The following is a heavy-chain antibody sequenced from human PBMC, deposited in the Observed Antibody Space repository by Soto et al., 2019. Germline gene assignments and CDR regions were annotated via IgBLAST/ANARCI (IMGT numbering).Heavy chain of an antibody. V-gene: IGHV4-39*07. Sequence: SETLSLTCTVSAGSISSSSYYWGWIRQPPGKGLEWIGSIYYSGSTYYNPSLKSRFTISVDTSKNQFSLKLSSVTAADTAVYYCARNYGSGSYYYYYGMNVWGQGTTVTVSS. J-gene: IGHJ6*02. CDR3: ARNYGSGSYYYYYGMNV. CDR1: AGSISSSSYY. D-gene: IGHD3-10*01. CDR2: IYYSGST.